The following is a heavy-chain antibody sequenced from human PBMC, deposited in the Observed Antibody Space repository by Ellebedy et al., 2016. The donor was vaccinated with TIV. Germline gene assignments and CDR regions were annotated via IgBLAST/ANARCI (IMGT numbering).Heavy chain of an antibody. D-gene: IGHD1-14*01. CDR2: IWYDGSNK. CDR3: AKGRSGTYIHHAFDS. J-gene: IGHJ4*02. Sequence: GESLKISCAASGFTFSSYGMHWVRQAPGKGLEWVAVIWYDGSNKYYADSVKGRFTISRDNSQNTLYLQMNSLRADDTAIYFCAKGRSGTYIHHAFDSWGQGTLVTVSS. CDR1: GFTFSSYG. V-gene: IGHV3-33*06.